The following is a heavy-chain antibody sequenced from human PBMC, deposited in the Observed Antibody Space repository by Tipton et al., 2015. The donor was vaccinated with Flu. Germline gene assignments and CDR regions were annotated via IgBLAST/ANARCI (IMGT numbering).Heavy chain of an antibody. D-gene: IGHD1-14*01. J-gene: IGHJ3*02. Sequence: TLSLTCTVSGGSINSGGYYWSWIRQPPGEGLEWIGHVYYSGGAYYNPSLKSLVTISVDTSKNRFSLKLSSVTAADTADYYCARVPIDHDAFDIWGQGTMVTVSS. CDR1: GGSINSGGYY. V-gene: IGHV4-31*01. CDR2: VYYSGGA. CDR3: ARVPIDHDAFDI.